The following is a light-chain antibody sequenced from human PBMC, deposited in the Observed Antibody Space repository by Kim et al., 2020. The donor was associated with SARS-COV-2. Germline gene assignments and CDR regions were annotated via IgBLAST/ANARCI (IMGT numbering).Light chain of an antibody. CDR2: DVS. Sequence: GQSSTISCTGTSRDVGGYNYVSWYQQHPGKAPKLMIYDVSNRPSGVSNRFSGSKSGNTASLTISGLQAEDEADYYCSSFTSSSTYVFGTGTKVT. CDR3: SSFTSSSTYV. J-gene: IGLJ1*01. V-gene: IGLV2-14*03. CDR1: SRDVGGYNY.